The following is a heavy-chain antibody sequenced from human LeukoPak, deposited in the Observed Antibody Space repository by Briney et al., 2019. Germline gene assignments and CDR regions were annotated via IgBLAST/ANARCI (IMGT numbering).Heavy chain of an antibody. J-gene: IGHJ6*02. D-gene: IGHD6-19*01. CDR3: ARALSSGWYDYYYYGMDV. Sequence: GASVKVSCKASGYTFTSYGISWVRQAPGQGLEWMGWISAYNGNTNYAQKLQGRVTMTTDTSTSTAHMELRSLRSDDTAVYYCARALSSGWYDYYYYGMDVWGQGTTVTVSS. CDR1: GYTFTSYG. CDR2: ISAYNGNT. V-gene: IGHV1-18*01.